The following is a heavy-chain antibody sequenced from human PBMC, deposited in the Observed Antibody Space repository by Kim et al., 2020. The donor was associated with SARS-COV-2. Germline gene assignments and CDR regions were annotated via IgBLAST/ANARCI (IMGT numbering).Heavy chain of an antibody. CDR2: IDPSDSYT. CDR3: ARFRSSIVVRYGMDV. Sequence: GESLKISCKGSGYSFTSYWISWVRQMPGKGLEWMGRIDPSDSYTNYSPSFQGHVTISADKSISTAYLQWSSLKASDTAMYYCARFRSSIVVRYGMDVWGQGTTVTVSS. D-gene: IGHD2-21*01. CDR1: GYSFTSYW. J-gene: IGHJ6*02. V-gene: IGHV5-10-1*01.